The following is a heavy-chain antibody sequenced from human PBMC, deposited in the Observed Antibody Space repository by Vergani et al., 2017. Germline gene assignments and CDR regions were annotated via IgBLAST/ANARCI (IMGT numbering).Heavy chain of an antibody. CDR2: MNPNSGNT. Sequence: QVQLVQSGAEVKKPGASVKVSCKASGYTFTSYDINWVRQATGQGLEWMGWMNPNSGNTGSAQKFQGRVTMTRTTGISTAYMERSSLRSEDTAVCCCARRKTRSGRFLEWLYSPYYFNYWGQGTRVTVCS. D-gene: IGHD3-3*01. V-gene: IGHV1-8*01. J-gene: IGHJ4*02. CDR1: GYTFTSYD. CDR3: ARRKTRSGRFLEWLYSPYYFNY.